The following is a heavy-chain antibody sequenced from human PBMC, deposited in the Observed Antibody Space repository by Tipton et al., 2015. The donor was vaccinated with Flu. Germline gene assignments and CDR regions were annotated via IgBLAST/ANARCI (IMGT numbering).Heavy chain of an antibody. J-gene: IGHJ4*02. CDR3: VRRGPRTGDLAY. CDR2: IYPYDSDT. V-gene: IGHV5-51*03. Sequence: QLVQSGAEVKKPEESLKISCKGSGYTFISDWIGWVRQMPGKGLEWMGIIYPYDSDTRLSPSFQGQVTISADKSISTAYLQWSSLKASDTAMYYCVRRGPRTGDLAYWGQGTLVTVSS. CDR1: GYTFISDW. D-gene: IGHD7-27*01.